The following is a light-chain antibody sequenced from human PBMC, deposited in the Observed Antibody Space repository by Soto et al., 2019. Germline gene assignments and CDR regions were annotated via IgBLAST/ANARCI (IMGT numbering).Light chain of an antibody. J-gene: IGLJ2*01. Sequence: QSVLTQPPSVSAAPGQKVTISCSGSRSNVWGNFVSWYQQIPGTAPKLLIYDTYKRPSGVPDRITGSKSGTSATLGITGLQTGDEADYYCGTWDSNLSAVVFGGGTKLTVL. V-gene: IGLV1-51*01. CDR3: GTWDSNLSAVV. CDR2: DTY. CDR1: RSNVWGNF.